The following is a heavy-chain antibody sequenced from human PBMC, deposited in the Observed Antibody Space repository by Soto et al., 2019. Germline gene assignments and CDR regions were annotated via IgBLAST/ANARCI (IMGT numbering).Heavy chain of an antibody. Sequence: VPLVESGGGVVQPGRTLRLSCAASGFTFSDYAMHWVRQAPGKGLEWVAVVSHDGRNTHYADSVKGRFTISRDSSKNTVSLEMTSLRAEETAVYYCAKGGRQWLVTSDFNYRGQGPLVTVSS. J-gene: IGHJ4*02. CDR2: VSHDGRNT. D-gene: IGHD6-19*01. V-gene: IGHV3-30*18. CDR3: AKGGRQWLVTSDFNY. CDR1: GFTFSDYA.